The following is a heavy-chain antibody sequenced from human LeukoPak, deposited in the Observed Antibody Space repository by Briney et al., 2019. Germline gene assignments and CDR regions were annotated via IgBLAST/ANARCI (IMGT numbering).Heavy chain of an antibody. Sequence: PGGSLRLSCAASGFTFDDYAMHWVRQAPGKGLEWVSGISWNSGSIGYADSVKGRFTISRDNAKNSLYLQMNSLRAEDTALYYCAKDKGSYGYVRGLGFDYWGQRTLVTVSS. J-gene: IGHJ4*02. CDR3: AKDKGSYGYVRGLGFDY. CDR2: ISWNSGSI. CDR1: GFTFDDYA. V-gene: IGHV3-9*01. D-gene: IGHD5-18*01.